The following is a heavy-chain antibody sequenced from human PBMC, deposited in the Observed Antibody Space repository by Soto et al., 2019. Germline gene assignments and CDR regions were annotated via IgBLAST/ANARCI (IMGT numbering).Heavy chain of an antibody. CDR3: ARGCSGGSCPRARDAFDI. CDR1: GYTFTGYY. D-gene: IGHD2-15*01. V-gene: IGHV1-2*04. J-gene: IGHJ3*02. CDR2: INPNSGGT. Sequence: ASVKAFCKASGYTFTGYYMHWVRQAPGQGREWMGWINPNSGGTNYAQKFQGWVTMTRDTSISTAYMELSRLRSDDTAVYYCARGCSGGSCPRARDAFDIWGPGTMVTVSS.